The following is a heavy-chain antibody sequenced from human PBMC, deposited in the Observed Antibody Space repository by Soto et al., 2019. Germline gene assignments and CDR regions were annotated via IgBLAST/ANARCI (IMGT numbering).Heavy chain of an antibody. J-gene: IGHJ3*02. CDR2: VYSGGST. V-gene: IGHV3-53*01. CDR3: ARAYSGYAYDAFDI. D-gene: IGHD5-12*01. Sequence: GGSLRLSCAASGFTVSSNYMSWVRQAPGKGLEWVSVVYSGGSTYYADSVKGRFTISRDNSKNTLYLQMNSLRAEDTAVYYCARAYSGYAYDAFDIWGQGTMVTVSS. CDR1: GFTVSSNY.